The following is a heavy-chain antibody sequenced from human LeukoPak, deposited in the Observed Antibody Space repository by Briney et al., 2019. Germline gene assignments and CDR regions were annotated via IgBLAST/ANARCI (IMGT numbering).Heavy chain of an antibody. CDR2: IFHSGIA. CDR1: NYPITSDYY. D-gene: IGHD3-16*01. CDR3: GRAGFGTAYNRFYYYMDV. J-gene: IGHJ6*03. Sequence: SETLSLTCAVSNYPITSDYYWVWIRQPPGQGLEWIGQIFHSGIAHYNPSLKSRATMSVDTSRSQFSVNLNSVTAADTAVYYCGRAGFGTAYNRFYYYMDVWAKGTTVTVSS. V-gene: IGHV4-38-2*01.